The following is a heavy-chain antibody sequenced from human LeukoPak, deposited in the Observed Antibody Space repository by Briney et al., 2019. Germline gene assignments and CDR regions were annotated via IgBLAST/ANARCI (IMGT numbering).Heavy chain of an antibody. D-gene: IGHD2-15*01. CDR2: RWYDGSNK. Sequence: GGSLRLSCAASGFTFSSYGMQWVRQAPGKGLEWVAIRWYDGSNKHYADSVKGRFTISRDNSKNTVDLQMNSLRAEDTAVYYCARDRPGYGGFDPWGQGTLVTVSS. J-gene: IGHJ5*02. CDR1: GFTFSSYG. V-gene: IGHV3-33*08. CDR3: ARDRPGYGGFDP.